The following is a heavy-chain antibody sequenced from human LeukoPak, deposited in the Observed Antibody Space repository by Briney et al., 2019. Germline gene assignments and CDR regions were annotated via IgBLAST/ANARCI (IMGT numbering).Heavy chain of an antibody. CDR2: ISKDGSNK. Sequence: PGRSLRLSCAASGFTFSTYGMHWVRQAPGKGLEWVAVISKDGSNKYYADSVKGRFTISRDNSKNTLYLQMNSLRADDTAVYYCAKDKGVSSSWYYFDYWGQGTLVTVSS. V-gene: IGHV3-30*18. J-gene: IGHJ4*02. CDR1: GFTFSTYG. CDR3: AKDKGVSSSWYYFDY. D-gene: IGHD6-13*01.